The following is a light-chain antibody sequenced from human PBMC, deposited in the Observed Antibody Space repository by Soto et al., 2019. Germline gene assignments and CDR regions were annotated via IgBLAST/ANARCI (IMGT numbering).Light chain of an antibody. V-gene: IGKV3-20*01. CDR3: QQSSRSPVT. J-gene: IGKJ5*01. CDR2: AAS. CDR1: QSISSDY. Sequence: EIVLTQSPDTLSLSPGVRATLSCGASQSISSDYLAWYQQKPGQVPRLLMSAASSRATGIPDRFSGSGSGTDFTLTISRLEPEDFAVYYCQQSSRSPVTFGQGTRLEIK.